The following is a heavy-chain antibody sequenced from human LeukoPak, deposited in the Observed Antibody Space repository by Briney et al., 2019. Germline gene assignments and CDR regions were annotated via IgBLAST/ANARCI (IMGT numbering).Heavy chain of an antibody. J-gene: IGHJ4*02. D-gene: IGHD6-6*01. Sequence: GGSLRLSCAASGFTFSSYAMHWVRQAPGKGLEWVAVISYDGSNKYYADSVKGRFTISRDNSKNTLYLQMNSLRAEDSAVYYCARSPEQLALYYWGQGTLVTVSS. CDR1: GFTFSSYA. CDR3: ARSPEQLALYY. V-gene: IGHV3-30-3*01. CDR2: ISYDGSNK.